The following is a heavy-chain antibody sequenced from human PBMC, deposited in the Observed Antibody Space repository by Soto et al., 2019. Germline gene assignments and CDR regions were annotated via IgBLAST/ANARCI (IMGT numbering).Heavy chain of an antibody. CDR3: ARDHRWGYEYGDYGDS. Sequence: GVRCVLQNPGKGLEWVSGINRHGDSTGYADSVKGRFTISRDNAKNSLYLQMNGLRAEDTAFYYCARDHRWGYEYGDYGDSWGQGTLVTVSS. J-gene: IGHJ4*02. CDR2: INRHGDST. V-gene: IGHV3-20*03. CDR1: G. D-gene: IGHD4-17*01.